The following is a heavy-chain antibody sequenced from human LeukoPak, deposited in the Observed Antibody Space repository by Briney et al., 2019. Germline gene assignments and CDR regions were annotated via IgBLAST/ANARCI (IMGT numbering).Heavy chain of an antibody. CDR1: GYTFTTYW. J-gene: IGHJ3*02. D-gene: IGHD5-24*01. V-gene: IGHV5-51*01. CDR3: TRSPRDGYHDAFDI. CDR2: VYPGDSET. Sequence: GESLKSSCKGSGYTFTTYWIAWVRQMPGKGLEWMGIVYPGDSETKYSASFQGQGSISADNSITTAYLQWGSLKASDTAMYYCTRSPRDGYHDAFDIWGQGTMVTVSS.